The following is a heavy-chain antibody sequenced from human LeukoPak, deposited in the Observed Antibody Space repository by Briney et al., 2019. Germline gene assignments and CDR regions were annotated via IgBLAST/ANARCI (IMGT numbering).Heavy chain of an antibody. D-gene: IGHD3-22*01. J-gene: IGHJ6*03. CDR1: GYTFTGYY. Sequence: GASVKVSCKASGYTFTGYYMHWVRQAPGQGVEWMGWINPNSGGTNYAQKFQGSVTMTRDTSISTAYMELSRLRSDDTAVYYCARGRGYYLSYYYYYMDVWGKGTTVTISS. CDR2: INPNSGGT. CDR3: ARGRGYYLSYYYYYMDV. V-gene: IGHV1-2*02.